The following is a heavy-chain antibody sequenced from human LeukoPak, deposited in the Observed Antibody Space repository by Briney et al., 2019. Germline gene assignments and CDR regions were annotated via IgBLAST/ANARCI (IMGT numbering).Heavy chain of an antibody. D-gene: IGHD3-22*01. Sequence: GGSLRLSCAASGFTFSSYGMSWVRQAPGKGLEWVSAISGSGGSTYYADSVKGRFTISRDNSKNSLYLQMNSLRAEDTAVYYCARIGATYYYDRTTDYWGQGTLVTVSS. CDR1: GFTFSSYG. J-gene: IGHJ4*02. CDR3: ARIGATYYYDRTTDY. V-gene: IGHV3-23*01. CDR2: ISGSGGST.